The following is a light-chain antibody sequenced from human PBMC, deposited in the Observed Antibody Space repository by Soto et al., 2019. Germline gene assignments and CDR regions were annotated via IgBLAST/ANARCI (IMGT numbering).Light chain of an antibody. CDR2: GAY. V-gene: IGKV3-15*01. J-gene: IGKJ2*01. CDR3: QQYHNWPPFT. CDR1: QSVSSN. Sequence: EIVMTQAPATLYVSPGERVTLSRRASQSVSSNLAWYQQKPGQAPRLLIYGAYTRATGIPARFRGSGSGTEFTLTISSLQSEDFAVYYCQQYHNWPPFTFGQGTKLEIK.